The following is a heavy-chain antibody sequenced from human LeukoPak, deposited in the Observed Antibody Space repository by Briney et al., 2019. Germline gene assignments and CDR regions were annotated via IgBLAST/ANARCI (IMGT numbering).Heavy chain of an antibody. J-gene: IGHJ3*01. CDR1: GFTFSIYS. Sequence: GGSLRLSCAASGFTFSIYSMNWVRQAPGKGLEWVSSIGGTSSSLYYAESVKGRFTISRDNARNSLYLQMNSLRAEDSAVYYCAKEAGQDYGALDAFDVWGQGTMVTVSS. CDR2: IGGTSSSL. D-gene: IGHD4-17*01. V-gene: IGHV3-21*01. CDR3: AKEAGQDYGALDAFDV.